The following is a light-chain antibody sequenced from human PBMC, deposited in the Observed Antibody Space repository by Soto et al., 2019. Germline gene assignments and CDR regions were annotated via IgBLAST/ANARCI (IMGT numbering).Light chain of an antibody. V-gene: IGKV3-11*01. CDR2: DAS. J-gene: IGKJ4*01. CDR1: QSVSSY. CDR3: QQRIGWPPSLT. Sequence: EAVLTQSPATLSLSPGETATLSCRASQSVSSYLAWYQQKPGQAPRLLIYDASKTATGIPARFSGSGSGTDFTLTISGLELEDFAVYYCQQRIGWPPSLTFGGGTKVEIK.